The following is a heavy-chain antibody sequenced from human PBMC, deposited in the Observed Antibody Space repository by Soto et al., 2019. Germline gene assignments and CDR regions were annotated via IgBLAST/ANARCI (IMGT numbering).Heavy chain of an antibody. CDR3: ARHEGDEILTALFPWFDP. J-gene: IGHJ5*02. CDR2: IYYSGST. Sequence: QLQLQESGPGLVKPSETLSLTCTVSGGSISSSSYYWGWIRQPPGKGLEWIGSIYYSGSTYYNPSLQSRVPLSEHTSKNLFSRKLSFVTAPDTAVYYCARHEGDEILTALFPWFDPWGQGTLVTVSS. V-gene: IGHV4-39*01. D-gene: IGHD3-9*01. CDR1: GGSISSSSYY.